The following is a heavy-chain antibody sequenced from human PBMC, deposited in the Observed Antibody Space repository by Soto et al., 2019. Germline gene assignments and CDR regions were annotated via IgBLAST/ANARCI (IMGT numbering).Heavy chain of an antibody. Sequence: PSETLSLTCAVSSGSISSSNWWSWVRQPPGKGLEWIGEIYHSGSTNYNPSLKSRVTISVDKSKNQFSLKLSSVTAADTAVYYCARGGNDCSGGSCYIYFQHWGQGTLVTVSS. J-gene: IGHJ1*01. D-gene: IGHD2-15*01. CDR2: IYHSGST. CDR1: SGSISSSNW. CDR3: ARGGNDCSGGSCYIYFQH. V-gene: IGHV4-4*02.